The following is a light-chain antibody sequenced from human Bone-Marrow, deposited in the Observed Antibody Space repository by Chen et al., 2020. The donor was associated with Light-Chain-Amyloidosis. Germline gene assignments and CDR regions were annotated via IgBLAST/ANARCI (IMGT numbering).Light chain of an antibody. CDR2: EVT. J-gene: IGLJ1*01. CDR3: RSYTMTNTLV. V-gene: IGLV2-14*01. CDR1: SSDVGGDNH. Sequence: QSALTQPASVSGSPGQSITISCTGTSSDVGGDNHVSWYQQHPDKAPKLMIYEVTNRPSWVPDRFSVSRSDNTASLTISGLQTEDEADYFCRSYTMTNTLVFGSGTRVTVL.